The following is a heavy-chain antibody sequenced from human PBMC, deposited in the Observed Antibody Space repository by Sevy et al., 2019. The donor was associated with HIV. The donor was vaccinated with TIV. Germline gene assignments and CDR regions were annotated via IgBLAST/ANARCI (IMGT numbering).Heavy chain of an antibody. J-gene: IGHJ4*02. V-gene: IGHV1-24*01. CDR2: FDPEDDET. D-gene: IGHD3-22*01. CDR3: ATTKDYYDSSAHPFDY. CDR1: GYTLTGFS. Sequence: ASVKVSCKVSGYTLTGFSMHWVRQAPGKGLEWMATFDPEDDETIYAQKFQGRVTMTEDTSTDTAYMELSSLRSEDTAVYYCATTKDYYDSSAHPFDYWGQGTLVTVSS.